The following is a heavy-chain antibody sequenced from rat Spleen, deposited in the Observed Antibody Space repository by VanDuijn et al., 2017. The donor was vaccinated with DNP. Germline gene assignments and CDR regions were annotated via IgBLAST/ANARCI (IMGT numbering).Heavy chain of an antibody. J-gene: IGHJ3*01. D-gene: IGHD1-4*01. V-gene: IGHV5-22*01. CDR2: ISYNGGTT. CDR3: TRPPGFAY. CDR1: GFTFSDYY. Sequence: EVHLVESGGGLVQPGRSLKLSCAASGFTFSDYYMAWVRQAPTKGLEWVAYISYNGGTTKYGDSVKGRFTISRENAKSTLYLQMNSLRSEDTATYYCTRPPGFAYWGQGTLVTVSS.